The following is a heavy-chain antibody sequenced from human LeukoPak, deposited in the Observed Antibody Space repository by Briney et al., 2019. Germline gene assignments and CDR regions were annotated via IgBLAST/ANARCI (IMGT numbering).Heavy chain of an antibody. J-gene: IGHJ4*02. CDR3: AGHHPRNTVDF. D-gene: IGHD2/OR15-2a*01. CDR1: GGSISIYY. CDR2: ISDIGSI. V-gene: IGHV4-59*08. Sequence: SEILSLTCTVCGGSISIYYWSWIRQPPGKGLEWIAYISDIGSINYNPSLKSRVTISLDTSKNQFSLKLSSVTAADTAVYYCAGHHPRNTVDFWGQGTLVTVSS.